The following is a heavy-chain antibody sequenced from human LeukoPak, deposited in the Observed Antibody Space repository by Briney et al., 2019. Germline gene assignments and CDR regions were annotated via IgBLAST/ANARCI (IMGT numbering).Heavy chain of an antibody. V-gene: IGHV4-31*03. J-gene: IGHJ4*02. CDR2: IYYSGST. CDR1: GGSISSCGYY. CDR3: ARGHSSSSFDF. Sequence: SQTLSLTCTVSGGSISSCGYYWSWIRQHPGKGLEWIGYIYYSGSTYYNPSLESRVTIPVDTSNNQFSLKLTSVTAADPAVYYCARGHSSSSFDFWGQGTLVTVSS. D-gene: IGHD6-6*01.